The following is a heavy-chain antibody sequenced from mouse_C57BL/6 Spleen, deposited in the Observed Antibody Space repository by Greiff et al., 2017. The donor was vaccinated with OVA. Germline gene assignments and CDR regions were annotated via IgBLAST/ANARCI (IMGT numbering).Heavy chain of an antibody. CDR1: GYTFTSYG. Sequence: QVQLQQSGAELARPGASVKLSCKASGYTFTSYGISWVKQRTGQGLEWIGEIYPRSGNTYYNEKFKGKATLTADKSSSTAYMELHSLTSEDSAVYYCARPRYYAMDYWGQGTSVTVSS. CDR2: IYPRSGNT. D-gene: IGHD2-10*02. V-gene: IGHV1-81*01. CDR3: ARPRYYAMDY. J-gene: IGHJ4*01.